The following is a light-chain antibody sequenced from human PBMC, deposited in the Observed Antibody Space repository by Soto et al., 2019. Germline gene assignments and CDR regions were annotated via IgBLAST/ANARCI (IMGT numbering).Light chain of an antibody. Sequence: DIVLTQSPGTLSLSPGERATLSCRASQNVPANFLAWYQRKPGQAPRLLIYGASNRAADIPARFNGTGSGTDFTLSINTLEPEDFGMYSCHQCGRSQFTFGQGTKLDIK. J-gene: IGKJ2*01. CDR2: GAS. CDR1: QNVPANF. CDR3: HQCGRSQFT. V-gene: IGKV3-20*01.